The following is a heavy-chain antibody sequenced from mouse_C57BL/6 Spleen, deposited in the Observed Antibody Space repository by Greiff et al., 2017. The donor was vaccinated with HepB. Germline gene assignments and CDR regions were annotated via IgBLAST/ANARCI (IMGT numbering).Heavy chain of an antibody. V-gene: IGHV5-12*01. CDR1: GFTFSDYY. Sequence: EVKVVESGGGLVQPGGSLKLSCAASGFTFSDYYMYWVRQTPEKRLEWVAYISNGGGSTYYPDTVKGRFTISRDNAKNTLYLQMSRLKSEDTAMYYCARPDYYGLNSFDYWGQGTTLTVSS. CDR2: ISNGGGST. J-gene: IGHJ2*01. CDR3: ARPDYYGLNSFDY. D-gene: IGHD1-1*01.